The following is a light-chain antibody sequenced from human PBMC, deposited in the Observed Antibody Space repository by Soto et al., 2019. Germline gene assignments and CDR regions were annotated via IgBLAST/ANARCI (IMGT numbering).Light chain of an antibody. CDR1: QSLDSF. CDR3: QQYKYYST. J-gene: IGKJ2*01. Sequence: DIQMTQSPSTLSASVGDRVTITCRASQSLDSFLAWYQQKPGRAPKLLIYTASVLETGVPSRFSGSRSETEFTLTISSLQPDDFATYYCQQYKYYSTFGQGTKLDIK. V-gene: IGKV1-5*03. CDR2: TAS.